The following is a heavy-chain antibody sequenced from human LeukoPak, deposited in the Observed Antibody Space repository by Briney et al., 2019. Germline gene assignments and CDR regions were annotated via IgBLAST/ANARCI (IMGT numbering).Heavy chain of an antibody. CDR3: ARDPLNTSGWYAYLDY. J-gene: IGHJ4*02. CDR1: GYTFTSHG. CDR2: ISAYNGDT. D-gene: IGHD6-19*01. V-gene: IGHV1-18*01. Sequence: ASVKVSCKASGYTFTSHGISWVRQAPGQGPEWMGWISAYNGDTKYAQKTQARVTMTTDASTSTAYMELRSLGSDDTAVYYCARDPLNTSGWYAYLDYWGQGTLVTVSS.